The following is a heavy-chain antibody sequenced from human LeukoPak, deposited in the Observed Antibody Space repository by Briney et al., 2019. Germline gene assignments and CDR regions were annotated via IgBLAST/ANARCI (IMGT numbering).Heavy chain of an antibody. CDR1: GYTFTSYG. D-gene: IGHD3-16*02. J-gene: IGHJ4*02. Sequence: ASVKVSCKASGYTFTSYGISWVRQAPGQGLEWMGWISAYNGNTNYAQKLQGRVTMTTDTSTSTAYMELRSLRSDDTAVYYCARDRALSSYVWGSYRYTGHGYWGQGTLVTVSS. CDR3: ARDRALSSYVWGSYRYTGHGY. V-gene: IGHV1-18*01. CDR2: ISAYNGNT.